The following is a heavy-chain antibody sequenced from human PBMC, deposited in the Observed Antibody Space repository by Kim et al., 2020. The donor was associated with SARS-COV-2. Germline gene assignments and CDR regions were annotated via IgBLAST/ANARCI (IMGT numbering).Heavy chain of an antibody. Sequence: GGSLRLSCAAPGFTFSDYYMSWIRQAPGKGLEWVSYISSRGSTIYYADSVKGRFTISRDNAKNSLYLQMNSLRAEDTAVYYCARVRGAAGPFYYYYYGMDVWGQGTTVTVSS. J-gene: IGHJ6*02. V-gene: IGHV3-11*01. D-gene: IGHD6-13*01. CDR2: ISSRGSTI. CDR1: GFTFSDYY. CDR3: ARVRGAAGPFYYYYYGMDV.